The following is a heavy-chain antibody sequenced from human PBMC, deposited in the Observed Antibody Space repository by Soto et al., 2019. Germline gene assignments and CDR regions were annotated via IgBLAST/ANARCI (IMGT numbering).Heavy chain of an antibody. CDR2: ISYDGRKI. CDR3: ARTDFYGGRSCYSGDYPMGV. J-gene: IGHJ6*02. V-gene: IGHV3-30*04. D-gene: IGHD2-15*01. Sequence: GGSLRLSCTASGFTFNIYALHWVRQAPGKGLEWVASISYDGRKIAYTESVRGRFTFSREQSINPRYQQMDSLRTDHTAVYYRARTDFYGGRSCYSGDYPMGVMGPGTTVAVSS. CDR1: GFTFNIYA.